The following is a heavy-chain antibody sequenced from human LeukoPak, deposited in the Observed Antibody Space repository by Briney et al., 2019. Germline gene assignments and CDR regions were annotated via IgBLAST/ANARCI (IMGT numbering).Heavy chain of an antibody. J-gene: IGHJ4*02. CDR1: GGSISSYY. Sequence: SETLSLTCTVSGGSISSYYWSWIRQPPGKGLEWIGYIYYSGSTNYNPSLKSRVTISVDTSKSQFSPKLSSVTAADTAVYYCARDGYSGNDGLWGQGTLVTVSS. V-gene: IGHV4-59*01. CDR3: ARDGYSGNDGL. D-gene: IGHD5-12*01. CDR2: IYYSGST.